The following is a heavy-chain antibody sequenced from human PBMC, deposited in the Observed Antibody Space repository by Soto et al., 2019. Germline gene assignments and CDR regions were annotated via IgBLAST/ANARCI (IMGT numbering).Heavy chain of an antibody. CDR3: AKQGRLVVASATDY. D-gene: IGHD2-15*01. CDR1: GFTFITYA. Sequence: EVQLLESGGGSVQPGGSLRLSCAASGFTFITYAMSWVRQAPGKGLEWVSGISGSGGSTYYADSVKGRFTISRDNSKNTLYLQMNSLRPDDKAVYYCAKQGRLVVASATDYWGQGTLVTVSS. V-gene: IGHV3-23*01. J-gene: IGHJ4*02. CDR2: ISGSGGST.